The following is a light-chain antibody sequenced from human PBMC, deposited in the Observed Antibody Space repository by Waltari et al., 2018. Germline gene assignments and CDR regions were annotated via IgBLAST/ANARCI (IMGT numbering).Light chain of an antibody. Sequence: QSVLTQPPSVSAAPGQQVTISCSGTGSNIGNHFVSWYQQLPGTAPKLLIYDNNKRPSGIPDRFSGSKSGTSATLGITGLQTGDEADYYCGTWDTDLSVVFGGGTKLTVL. V-gene: IGLV1-51*01. CDR2: DNN. CDR3: GTWDTDLSVV. J-gene: IGLJ2*01. CDR1: GSNIGNHF.